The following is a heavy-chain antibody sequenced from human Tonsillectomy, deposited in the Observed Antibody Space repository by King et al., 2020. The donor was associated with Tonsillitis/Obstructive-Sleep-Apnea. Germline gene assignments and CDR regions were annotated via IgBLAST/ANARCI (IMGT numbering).Heavy chain of an antibody. CDR3: AKGLSGYDYYYGMDV. D-gene: IGHD5-12*01. CDR1: GFTFTTYA. V-gene: IGHV3-23*04. CDR2: ISGSGDNT. J-gene: IGHJ6*02. Sequence: VQLVESGGDLVQPGGSLRLSCAASGFTFTTYAMSWVRQAPGKGLEWVSAISGSGDNTYYADSVKGRFTISRDNSKNTLYLQMNSLGAEDTAVYYCAKGLSGYDYYYGMDVWGQGTTVTVSS.